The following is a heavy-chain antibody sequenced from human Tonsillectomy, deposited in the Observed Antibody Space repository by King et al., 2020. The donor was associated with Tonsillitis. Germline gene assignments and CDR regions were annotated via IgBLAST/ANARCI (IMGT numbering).Heavy chain of an antibody. D-gene: IGHD1-26*01. CDR2: IYYSGRT. CDR3: AGQHSGSYSHKCFGP. V-gene: IGHV4-39*01. J-gene: IGHJ5*02. Sequence: QLQESGPGLVKPSETLSLTCTVSGGSISSDTYFWVWIRQPPGEGLEWIGSIYYSGRTYYNPSLKSRVTISVDTSKNQFYLKLSSVTAADTAVYYCAGQHSGSYSHKCFGPWGNGNLVTGAS. CDR1: GGSISSDTYF.